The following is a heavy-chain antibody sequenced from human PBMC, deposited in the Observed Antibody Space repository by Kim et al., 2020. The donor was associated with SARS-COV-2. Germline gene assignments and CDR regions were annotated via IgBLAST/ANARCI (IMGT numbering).Heavy chain of an antibody. CDR1: GFTVDDYD. Sequence: GGSLRLSCAASGFTVDDYDIQWVRQVQGKGQEWVSLISREGGAIKYADSVKRRLTITRDNSKKSAYLQMNSLRSEDTALYYCESGHQWLIKNWCQVTQVTVST. J-gene: IGHJ4*02. CDR2: ISREGGAI. V-gene: IGHV3-43*02. D-gene: IGHD6-19*01. CDR3: ESGHQWLIKN.